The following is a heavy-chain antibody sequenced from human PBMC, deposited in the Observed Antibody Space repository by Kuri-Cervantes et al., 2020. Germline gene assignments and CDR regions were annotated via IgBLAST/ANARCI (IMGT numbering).Heavy chain of an antibody. CDR3: ARPSYCSSTSCLPGAFDI. V-gene: IGHV1-69*13. CDR2: IIPIFGTA. D-gene: IGHD2-2*01. Sequence: SVKVSCKASGGTFSSYAISWVRQAPGQGLEWMGGIIPIFGTANYAQKFQGRVTITADESTSTAYMELSSLRSEDTAVYYCARPSYCSSTSCLPGAFDIWGQWTMVTVSS. CDR1: GGTFSSYA. J-gene: IGHJ3*02.